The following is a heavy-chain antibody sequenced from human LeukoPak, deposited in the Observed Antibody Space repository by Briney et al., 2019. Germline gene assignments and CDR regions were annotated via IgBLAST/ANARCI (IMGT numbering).Heavy chain of an antibody. Sequence: GGSLRLSCAASEFTFSSYSMNWVRQAPGKGLEWVSYITNSGNSKSYADSVKGRFTISRDNTKNSLYLQMNGLRAEDTAVYYCARDSAYYYDSGDQFDYWGQGTLVTVSS. V-gene: IGHV3-48*01. CDR1: EFTFSSYS. CDR2: ITNSGNSK. J-gene: IGHJ4*02. D-gene: IGHD3-22*01. CDR3: ARDSAYYYDSGDQFDY.